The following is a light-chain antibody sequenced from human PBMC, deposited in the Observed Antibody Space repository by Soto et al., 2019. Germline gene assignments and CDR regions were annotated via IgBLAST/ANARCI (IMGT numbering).Light chain of an antibody. CDR2: ATS. CDR3: QNYNSVPRT. Sequence: DILMTQSPSSLSASVGDRVTITCRASQDISNYLAWYQQKPGKVPKLLIYATSTLPSGVPSRFSGSGSGTDFTLTISSLQPEDVATYFCQNYNSVPRTFGQGTRVEIK. V-gene: IGKV1-27*01. J-gene: IGKJ1*01. CDR1: QDISNY.